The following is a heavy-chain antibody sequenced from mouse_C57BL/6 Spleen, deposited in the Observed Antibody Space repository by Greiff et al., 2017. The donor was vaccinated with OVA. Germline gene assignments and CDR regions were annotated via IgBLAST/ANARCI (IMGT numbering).Heavy chain of an antibody. J-gene: IGHJ3*01. V-gene: IGHV1-50*01. CDR1: GYTFTSYW. CDR2: IDPSDSYT. Sequence: VQLQQPGAELVKPGASVKLSCKASGYTFTSYWMQWVKQRPGQGLEWIGEIDPSDSYTNYNQKFKGKATLTVDTSSSTAYLQLSSLPSEDSAVYYCASHYYGSRGFAYWGQGTLVTVSA. D-gene: IGHD1-1*01. CDR3: ASHYYGSRGFAY.